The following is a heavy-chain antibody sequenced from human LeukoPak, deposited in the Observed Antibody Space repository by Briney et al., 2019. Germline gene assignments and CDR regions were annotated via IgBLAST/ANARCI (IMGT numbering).Heavy chain of an antibody. J-gene: IGHJ4*02. D-gene: IGHD6-13*01. CDR2: IYYSGTT. Sequence: SETLSLTCTVSGGSISSYYWSWIRQPPGKGLEWIGYIYYSGTTNCNPSLKSRVTISVDTSKNQFSLKLSSVTAADTAVYYCARGVYIAAAQYGYWGQGTLVSVSS. V-gene: IGHV4-59*01. CDR3: ARGVYIAAAQYGY. CDR1: GGSISSYY.